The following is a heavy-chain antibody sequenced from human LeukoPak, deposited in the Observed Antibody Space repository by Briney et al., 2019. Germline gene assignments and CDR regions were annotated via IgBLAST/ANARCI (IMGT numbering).Heavy chain of an antibody. CDR1: GGSISSSSYY. V-gene: IGHV4-30-4*01. D-gene: IGHD3-10*01. Sequence: SETLSLTCTVSGGSISSSSYYWSWIRQPPGKGLEWIGYIYYSGSTYYNPSLKSRVTISVDTSKNQFSLKLSSVTAADTAVYYCARAVYYYGSGSYIYGMDVWGQGTTVTVSS. CDR2: IYYSGST. J-gene: IGHJ6*02. CDR3: ARAVYYYGSGSYIYGMDV.